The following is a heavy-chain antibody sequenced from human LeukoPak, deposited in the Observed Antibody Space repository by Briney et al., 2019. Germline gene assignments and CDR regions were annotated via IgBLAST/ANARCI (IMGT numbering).Heavy chain of an antibody. CDR1: GGTFSSYA. CDR2: IIPILGTA. J-gene: IGHJ4*02. V-gene: IGHV1-69*13. D-gene: IGHD3-22*01. Sequence: ASVKVSCKASGGTFSSYAISWVRQAPGQGLKWMGGIIPILGTANYAQKFQGRVTITADESTSTAYMELSSLRSEDTAVYYCALDSSGYYYPYYWGQGTLVTVSS. CDR3: ALDSSGYYYPYY.